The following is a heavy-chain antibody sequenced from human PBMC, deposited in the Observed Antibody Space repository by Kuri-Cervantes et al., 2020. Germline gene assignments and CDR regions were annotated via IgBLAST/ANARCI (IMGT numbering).Heavy chain of an antibody. Sequence: GESLKISCAASEFRFSSYWMSWVRQAPGKGLERVANINQDGSEKYYVDSVKDRFIISRDNARNSLYLQMNSLRAEDTAVYYCARDAGPVVYYFDYWGQGTLVTVSS. V-gene: IGHV3-7*01. CDR1: EFRFSSYW. D-gene: IGHD6-13*01. CDR2: INQDGSEK. J-gene: IGHJ4*02. CDR3: ARDAGPVVYYFDY.